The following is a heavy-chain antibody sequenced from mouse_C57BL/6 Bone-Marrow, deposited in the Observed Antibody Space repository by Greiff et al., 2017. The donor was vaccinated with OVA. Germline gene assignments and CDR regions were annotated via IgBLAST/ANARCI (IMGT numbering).Heavy chain of an antibody. CDR2: INPGSGGT. J-gene: IGHJ4*01. CDR3: ARSGYYVDAMDY. V-gene: IGHV1-54*01. CDR1: GYAFTNYL. Sequence: VQLQQSGAELVRPGTSVKVSCKASGYAFTNYLIEWVKQRPGQGLEWIGVINPGSGGTNYNEKFKGKATLTADKSSSTAYMQLSSLTSEDSAVYYCARSGYYVDAMDYWGQGTSVTVSS. D-gene: IGHD2-3*01.